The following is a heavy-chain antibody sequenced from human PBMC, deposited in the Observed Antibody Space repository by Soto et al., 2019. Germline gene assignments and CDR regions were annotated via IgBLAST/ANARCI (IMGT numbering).Heavy chain of an antibody. CDR1: GFTFSNFA. V-gene: IGHV3-23*01. J-gene: IGHJ4*02. CDR2: ISGSGGDT. CDR3: AKDRYTYNTAGLDY. D-gene: IGHD3-16*02. Sequence: GGSLRLSCAVSGFTFSNFAMSWVRQAPGKGLEWVSAISGSGGDTWYKDSVEGRFTISRDNSKNTLFLHLSSLRSEDTAIYYCAKDRYTYNTAGLDYWGQGTLVTVSS.